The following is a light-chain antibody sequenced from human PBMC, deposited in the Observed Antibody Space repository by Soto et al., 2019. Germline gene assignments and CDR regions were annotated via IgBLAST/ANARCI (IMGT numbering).Light chain of an antibody. CDR3: SSYTSSNTLV. J-gene: IGLJ2*01. V-gene: IGLV2-14*01. CDR2: EVS. Sequence: SALTQPASVSGSPGQSITISCTGTSSDVGGYNYVSWYQQHPGKAPKLMIYEVSNRPSGVSSRFSGSKSGNTASLTISGIQDEDEADYYCSSYTSSNTLVVGGGTK. CDR1: SSDVGGYNY.